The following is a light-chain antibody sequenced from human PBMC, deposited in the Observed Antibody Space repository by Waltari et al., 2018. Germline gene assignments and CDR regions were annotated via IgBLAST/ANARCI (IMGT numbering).Light chain of an antibody. CDR2: GAS. CDR1: QSVPTN. J-gene: IGKJ1*01. Sequence: EIVMTQSPTTLSVSPGERVTLSCSAGQSVPTNLAWYQQKPGQAPRNLIYGASTRATGNPARFTGSGSETEFTLTISSLQSEDSAVYFCQQYDAWPPWTFGQGTKVEIK. CDR3: QQYDAWPPWT. V-gene: IGKV3-15*01.